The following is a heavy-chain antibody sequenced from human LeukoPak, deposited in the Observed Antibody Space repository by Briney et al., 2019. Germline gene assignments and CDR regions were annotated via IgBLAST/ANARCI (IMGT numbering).Heavy chain of an antibody. Sequence: GGSLRLSCVASGFTFSDYVIHWVRQAPGKGLEWVSYISGSSTITYDADSVKGRFTISRDNAQNSLYLQMNSLRDEDTAVYYCARVRDSSGYYFVNYFDKWGQGILVTVSS. CDR2: ISGSSTIT. V-gene: IGHV3-48*02. CDR1: GFTFSDYV. CDR3: ARVRDSSGYYFVNYFDK. D-gene: IGHD3-22*01. J-gene: IGHJ4*02.